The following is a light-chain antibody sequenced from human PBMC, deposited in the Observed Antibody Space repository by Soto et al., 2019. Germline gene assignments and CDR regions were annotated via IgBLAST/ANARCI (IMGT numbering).Light chain of an antibody. V-gene: IGKV3-15*01. J-gene: IGKJ2*01. Sequence: EIVMTQSPATLSVSPGERATLSCRASQSVSSNLAWYQQKPGQAPRLLIYGASTRATGIPARFSGSGSGTEFTLTISSLQSEYFAVDYCQQYNNWPPSTFGQGTKLEIK. CDR2: GAS. CDR3: QQYNNWPPST. CDR1: QSVSSN.